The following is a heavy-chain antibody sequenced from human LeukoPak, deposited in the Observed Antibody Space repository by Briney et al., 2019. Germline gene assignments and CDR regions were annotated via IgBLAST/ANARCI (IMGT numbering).Heavy chain of an antibody. CDR1: GFTFSSYD. V-gene: IGHV3-23*01. CDR3: ANRVQLTY. D-gene: IGHD5-18*01. CDR2: ISASGGAT. J-gene: IGHJ4*02. Sequence: PGGSLRLSCTASGFTFSSYDMNWVRQAPGQGLEWVSTISASGGATYYTDSVRGRFSISRDNFKNTLYLQMNSLRAEDTAIYYCANRVQLTYWGQGTLVTVSS.